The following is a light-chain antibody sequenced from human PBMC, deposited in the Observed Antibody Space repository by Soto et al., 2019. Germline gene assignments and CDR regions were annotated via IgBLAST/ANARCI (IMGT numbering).Light chain of an antibody. J-gene: IGKJ2*01. V-gene: IGKV3-20*01. CDR3: RRYGDSPPAYP. Sequence: EIVLTQSPGTVSLSPGERATLSCRASQSVSSRNLAWYRQKPGQAPSLLIFGASNRATGIPDRFSGSGSGTDFTLTISRLEPEDCAVYYCRRYGDSPPAYPFGQGTKLEIK. CDR1: QSVSSRN. CDR2: GAS.